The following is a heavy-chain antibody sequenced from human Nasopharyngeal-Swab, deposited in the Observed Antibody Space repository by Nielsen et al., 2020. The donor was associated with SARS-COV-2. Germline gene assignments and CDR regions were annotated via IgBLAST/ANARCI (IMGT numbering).Heavy chain of an antibody. CDR2: INHSGST. V-gene: IGHV4-34*01. D-gene: IGHD2/OR15-2a*01. CDR1: GGSFSGYY. Sequence: ETLSLTCAVYGGSFSGYYWSWIRQPPGKGLEWIGEINHSGSTNYNPSLKSRVTISVDTSKNQFSLKLSSVTAADTAVYYCARGPSQNRRAFDIWGQGTMVTVSS. CDR3: ARGPSQNRRAFDI. J-gene: IGHJ3*02.